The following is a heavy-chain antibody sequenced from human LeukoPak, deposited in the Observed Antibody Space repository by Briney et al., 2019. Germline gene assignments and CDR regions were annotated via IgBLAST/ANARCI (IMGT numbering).Heavy chain of an antibody. CDR3: ARPRFRRYYYDSSGYYYGDAFDI. D-gene: IGHD3-22*01. CDR1: GYTFTFYY. V-gene: IGHV1-2*02. Sequence: GASVKVSCKASGYTFTFYYIHWVRQAPGQGLEWMGWINPNSGGTNYAQKFQGRVTMTRDTSISTAHMELSRLRSDDTAVYYCARPRFRRYYYDSSGYYYGDAFDIWGQGTMVTVSS. CDR2: INPNSGGT. J-gene: IGHJ3*02.